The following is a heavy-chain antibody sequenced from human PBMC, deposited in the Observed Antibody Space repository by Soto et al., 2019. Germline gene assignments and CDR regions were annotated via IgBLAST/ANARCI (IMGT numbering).Heavy chain of an antibody. Sequence: SETLSLTCTVSGGSISSSSYYWGWIRQPPGKGLEWIGYIFYSGSTSYNPSLKSRVTISVDTSKNQFSLKLSSVTAADTAVYYCARHHDSWGQGTLVTVSS. CDR2: IFYSGST. CDR1: GGSISSSSYY. V-gene: IGHV4-61*05. J-gene: IGHJ4*02. CDR3: ARHHDS.